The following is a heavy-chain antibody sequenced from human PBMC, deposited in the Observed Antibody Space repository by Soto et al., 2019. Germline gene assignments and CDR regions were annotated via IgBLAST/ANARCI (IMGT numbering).Heavy chain of an antibody. CDR3: TRDSPSRYDSSGSTSDYFDY. V-gene: IGHV3-21*01. CDR1: GFPSSSYS. Sequence: GGYLGLSCAASGFPSSSYSMNSVRQAPGKGLEWLSSISRSSSYIYYADSVKGRFTISRDNAKNSLYRQMNSLRAEDTAVYYCTRDSPSRYDSSGSTSDYFDYWGQGT. D-gene: IGHD3-22*01. CDR2: ISRSSSYI. J-gene: IGHJ4*02.